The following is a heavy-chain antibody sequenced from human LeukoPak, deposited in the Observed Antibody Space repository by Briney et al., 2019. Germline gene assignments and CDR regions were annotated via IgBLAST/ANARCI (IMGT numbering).Heavy chain of an antibody. CDR3: AKDGRYGDSSGWSRTRPTYYFDY. Sequence: GGSLRLSCAASGFTFSSYSMNWVRQAPGKGLEWVSSISSSSSYIYYADSVKGRFTISRDNAKNSLYLQMNSLRAEDTAVYYCAKDGRYGDSSGWSRTRPTYYFDYWGQGTLVTVSS. J-gene: IGHJ4*02. V-gene: IGHV3-21*04. CDR1: GFTFSSYS. CDR2: ISSSSSYI. D-gene: IGHD6-19*01.